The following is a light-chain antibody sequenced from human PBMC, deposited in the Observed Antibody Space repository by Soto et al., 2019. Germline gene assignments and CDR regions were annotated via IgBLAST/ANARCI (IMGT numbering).Light chain of an antibody. CDR2: SAS. CDR3: QQSYDNPPYT. J-gene: IGKJ2*01. V-gene: IGKV1-39*01. Sequence: DIQMTQSPPSLSASVGDTVTITCRASQKIGSYLNWYRQKPGKAPEVLIYSASSLESGVPSRFSGSGSGTDFTLTISSLEPEDSAMYFCQQSYDNPPYTFGQGTKLEIK. CDR1: QKIGSY.